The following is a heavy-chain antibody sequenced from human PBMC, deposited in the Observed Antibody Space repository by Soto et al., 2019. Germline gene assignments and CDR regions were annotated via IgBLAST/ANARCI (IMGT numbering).Heavy chain of an antibody. CDR2: ISYDGSNK. CDR1: GFTFSSYA. CDR3: ARGQPPNDDYGVVFPAY. V-gene: IGHV3-30-3*01. D-gene: IGHD4-17*01. Sequence: SLRLSCAASGFTFSSYAMHWVRQAPGKGLEWVAVISYDGSNKYYADSVKGRFTISRDNSKNTLYLQMNSLRAEDTAVYYCARGQPPNDDYGVVFPAYWGQGTLVTVSS. J-gene: IGHJ4*02.